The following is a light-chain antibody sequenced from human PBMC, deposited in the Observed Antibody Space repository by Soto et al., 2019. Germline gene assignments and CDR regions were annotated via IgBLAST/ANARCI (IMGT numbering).Light chain of an antibody. CDR1: SRDVGAYNF. CDR3: SSYTNINTRACV. J-gene: IGLJ1*01. Sequence: QSALTQPASVSGSPGQSITISCTGTSRDVGAYNFVSWYQQHPGTAPKLIIYEVTDRPSGVSNRFSGSKSGNTASLTISGLQAEDEAEYYCSSYTNINTRACVFGTGTKLTVL. CDR2: EVT. V-gene: IGLV2-14*01.